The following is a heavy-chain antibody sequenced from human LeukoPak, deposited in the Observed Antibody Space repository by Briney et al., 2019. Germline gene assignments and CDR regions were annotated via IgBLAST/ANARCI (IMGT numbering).Heavy chain of an antibody. D-gene: IGHD6-13*01. CDR2: IDYRGSP. V-gene: IGHV4-39*07. Sequence: SETLSLTCTVSGGSIISTTYYWGWVRQPPGEGLEWIGSIDYRGSPYYNPSLKSRVTISVDTSKNQFSLNLSSVTAADTAVYSCARASGSSWYERRLHAYYYYMDVWGKGTTVTVSS. CDR1: GGSIISTTYY. CDR3: ARASGSSWYERRLHAYYYYMDV. J-gene: IGHJ6*03.